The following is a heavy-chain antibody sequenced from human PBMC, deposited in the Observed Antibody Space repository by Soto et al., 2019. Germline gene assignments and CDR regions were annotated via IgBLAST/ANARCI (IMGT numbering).Heavy chain of an antibody. J-gene: IGHJ4*02. D-gene: IGHD3-3*01. V-gene: IGHV3-15*01. CDR3: TTSRNYDFSSGSRPVMYYFDY. CDR2: IKSKTDGGTT. Sequence: LXLSCASSGFTFSNALMSWFLQAPVKGLEWVGRIKSKTDGGTTDYAAPVKGRFTISRDDSKNTLYLQMNSLKTEDTAVYYCTTSRNYDFSSGSRPVMYYFDYWGQGTLVTVSS. CDR1: GFTFSNAL.